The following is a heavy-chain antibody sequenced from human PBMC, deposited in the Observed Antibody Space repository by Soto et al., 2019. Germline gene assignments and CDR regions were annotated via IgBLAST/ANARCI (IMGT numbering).Heavy chain of an antibody. J-gene: IGHJ6*02. CDR2: IKSKTDGGTT. CDR3: TTGIGYDSSGYYWTYYYYGMDV. Sequence: GGSLRLSCAASGFTFSNAWMSWVRQAPGKGLEWVGRIKSKTDGGTTDYAAPEKGRFTISRDDSKNTLYLQMNSLKTEDTAVYYCTTGIGYDSSGYYWTYYYYGMDVWGQGTTVTVSS. D-gene: IGHD3-22*01. V-gene: IGHV3-15*01. CDR1: GFTFSNAW.